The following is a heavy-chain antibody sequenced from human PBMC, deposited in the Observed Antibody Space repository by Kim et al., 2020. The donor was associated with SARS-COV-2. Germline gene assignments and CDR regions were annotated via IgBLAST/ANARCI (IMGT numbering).Heavy chain of an antibody. Sequence: GGSLRLSCAASGFTFSSYAMSWVRQAPGKGLEWVSAISGSGGSTYYADSVKGRFTISRDNSKNTLYLQMNSLRAEDTAVYYCAKLGPRAAEVIVSWSLWHDAFDIWGQGTMVTVSS. J-gene: IGHJ3*02. V-gene: IGHV3-23*01. CDR2: ISGSGGST. D-gene: IGHD6-13*01. CDR1: GFTFSSYA. CDR3: AKLGPRAAEVIVSWSLWHDAFDI.